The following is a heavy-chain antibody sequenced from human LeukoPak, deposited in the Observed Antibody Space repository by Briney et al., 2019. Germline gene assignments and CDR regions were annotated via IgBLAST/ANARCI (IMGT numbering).Heavy chain of an antibody. CDR1: VGTFSSYA. V-gene: IGHV1-69*01. CDR2: IIPIFGTA. Sequence: GSSVKVSCKASVGTFSSYAISWVRQAPGQGLEWMGGIIPIFGTANYAQKFQGRVTITADESTSTAYMELSSLRSEDTAVYYCAAGGSGSSVYYFDYWGQGSLVTVSS. J-gene: IGHJ4*02. D-gene: IGHD3-10*01. CDR3: AAGGSGSSVYYFDY.